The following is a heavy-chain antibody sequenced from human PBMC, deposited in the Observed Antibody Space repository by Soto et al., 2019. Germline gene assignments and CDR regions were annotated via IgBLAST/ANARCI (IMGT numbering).Heavy chain of an antibody. CDR2: INYRGTT. Sequence: QVQLQESGPGLVKPSQTLSLTCTVSGGSIIDGQTYLNWIRQHPERGLEWMGYINYRGTTNYSPAPKCRLLISVDTSKNQFSLTLTSVTAADTAVYYGARDAPGVAPFWGQGTLVTVSS. V-gene: IGHV4-31*03. CDR1: GGSIIDGQTY. CDR3: ARDAPGVAPF. J-gene: IGHJ4*02. D-gene: IGHD2-15*01.